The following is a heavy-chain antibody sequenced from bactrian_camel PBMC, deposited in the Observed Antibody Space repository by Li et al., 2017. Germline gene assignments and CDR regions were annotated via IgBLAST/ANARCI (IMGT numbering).Heavy chain of an antibody. V-gene: IGHV3S53*01. CDR3: AAEGAVYTGGRCPPPHEYHY. Sequence: VQLVESGGGSVQAGGSLRLSCAASEYRGCTGWLRQVPGKEREGVAAIDSDGSIKYADSVKGRFTISKDNATLFLQMNALEPEDTAMYHCAAEGAVYTGGRCPPPHEYHYWGQGTQVTVS. CDR2: IDSDGSI. D-gene: IGHD5*01. CDR1: EYRGC. J-gene: IGHJ4*01.